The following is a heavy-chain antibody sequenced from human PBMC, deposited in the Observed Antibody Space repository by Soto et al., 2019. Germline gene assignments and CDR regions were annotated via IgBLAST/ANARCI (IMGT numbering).Heavy chain of an antibody. CDR3: AKDMGDTATETNGVDY. D-gene: IGHD5-18*01. CDR2: ISYDGSNK. Sequence: QVQLVESGGGVVQPGRSLRLSCAASGFTFSSYGMHWVRQAPGKGLEWVAVISYDGSNKYYADSVKGRFTISRDNSKNTLDLQMNSLRAEDTAVYYCAKDMGDTATETNGVDYWGQGTLVTVSS. CDR1: GFTFSSYG. J-gene: IGHJ4*02. V-gene: IGHV3-30*18.